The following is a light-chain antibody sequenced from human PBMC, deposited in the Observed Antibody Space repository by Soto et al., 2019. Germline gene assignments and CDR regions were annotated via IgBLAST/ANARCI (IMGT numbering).Light chain of an antibody. J-gene: IGKJ4*01. CDR2: WAS. CDR1: QSVLYSSNNKNY. V-gene: IGKV4-1*01. CDR3: QQYYTTPLT. Sequence: DIVMTQSPDSLAVSLGERATINCKSSQSVLYSSNNKNYLAWYQQKPGQPPKLLIYWASTRESGVPDRFSGSGYGTDFTLTIRSLQAEDVAVYYCQQYYTTPLTFGGGTKRDIK.